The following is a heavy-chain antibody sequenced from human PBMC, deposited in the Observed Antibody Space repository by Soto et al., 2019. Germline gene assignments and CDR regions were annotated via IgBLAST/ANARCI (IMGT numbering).Heavy chain of an antibody. CDR2: ISGSGGYT. D-gene: IGHD1-7*01. V-gene: IGHV3-23*01. CDR3: AKEGEAGTTFFDY. J-gene: IGHJ4*02. Sequence: GGSLRLSCAASGFTFSSYAMSWVRQAPGKGLEWVSAISGSGGYTYYAGSVKGRFTISRDNSKNTLSLQMNSLRAEDTAVYYCAKEGEAGTTFFDYWGQGTLVTVSS. CDR1: GFTFSSYA.